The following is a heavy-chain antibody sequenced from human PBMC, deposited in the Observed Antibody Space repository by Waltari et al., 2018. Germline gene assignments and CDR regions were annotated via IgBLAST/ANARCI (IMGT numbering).Heavy chain of an antibody. V-gene: IGHV3-23*01. CDR1: GFTFNTCA. Sequence: EVQLLESGGGLVQPGGSLTLSCAASGFTFNTCAMNWVRQGPGKGLEWVAGISRTAIYTAFADSVRGRFTSSRDFSKNTVYLQMNTLRAEDTAIYYCAEEVVGDLKYFDHFGQGALVTVSS. CDR2: ISRTAIYT. CDR3: AEEVVGDLKYFDH. D-gene: IGHD2-15*01. J-gene: IGHJ4*02.